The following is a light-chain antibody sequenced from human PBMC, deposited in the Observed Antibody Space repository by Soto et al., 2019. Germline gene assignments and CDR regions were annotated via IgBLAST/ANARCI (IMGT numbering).Light chain of an antibody. CDR3: QQYNNWRWT. J-gene: IGKJ1*01. CDR2: DAS. V-gene: IGKV3-11*01. CDR1: QSVSSY. Sequence: EIVLTQSPATLSLSPGERATLSCRASQSVSSYLAWYQQKPGQAPRLLIYDASNRATGIPARFSGSGSGTDFTLTISRLDPEDFAVYYCQQYNNWRWTFGQGTKVDI.